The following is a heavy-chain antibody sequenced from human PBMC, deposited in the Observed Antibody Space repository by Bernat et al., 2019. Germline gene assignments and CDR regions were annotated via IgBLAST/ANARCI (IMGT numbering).Heavy chain of an antibody. CDR1: GYTLTELS. CDR2: FDPEDGET. D-gene: IGHD5-12*01. CDR3: ATNGGVAPTNYYYGMDV. V-gene: IGHV1-24*01. Sequence: QVQLVQSGAEVKKPGASVKVSCKVSGYTLTELSMHWLRQAPGQGLEWTGGFDPEDGETIYAQKFQARVTMTGNQSTDTAYMGLRSLESEDTAVYYCATNGGVAPTNYYYGMDVWGQGTTVTVSS. J-gene: IGHJ6*02.